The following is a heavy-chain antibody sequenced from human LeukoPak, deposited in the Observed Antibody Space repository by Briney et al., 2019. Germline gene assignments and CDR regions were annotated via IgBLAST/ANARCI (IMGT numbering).Heavy chain of an antibody. CDR2: IYHSGST. CDR3: ARAGDFGVVITSYFDY. D-gene: IGHD3-3*01. V-gene: IGHV4-30-2*01. Sequence: SETLSLTCAVSGGSISSGGYSWSWIRQPPGTGLEWIGYIYHSGSTYYNPSLKSRVTISVDRSKNQFSLKLSSVTAADTAVYYCARAGDFGVVITSYFDYWGQGTLVTVSS. CDR1: GGSISSGGYS. J-gene: IGHJ4*02.